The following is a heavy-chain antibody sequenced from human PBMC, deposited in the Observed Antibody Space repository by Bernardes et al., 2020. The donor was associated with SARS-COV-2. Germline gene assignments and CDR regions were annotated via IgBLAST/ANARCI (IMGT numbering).Heavy chain of an antibody. V-gene: IGHV4-59*11. CDR1: GGSISSHY. Sequence: SETLSLTCNVSGGSISSHYWSWIQQSPGKGLEWIGYIYFRGSTKYNPSLQSRVTMSVDTSKNQFSLKLSSVTAADTAVYYCARGSVNSLDAIHIWGQGTMVTVSS. CDR3: ARGSVNSLDAIHI. CDR2: IYFRGST. J-gene: IGHJ3*02. D-gene: IGHD3-10*01.